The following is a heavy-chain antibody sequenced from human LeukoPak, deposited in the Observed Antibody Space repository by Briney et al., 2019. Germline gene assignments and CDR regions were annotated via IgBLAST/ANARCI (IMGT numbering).Heavy chain of an antibody. D-gene: IGHD3/OR15-3a*01. Sequence: PGGSLRLSCAASGFTFSSYSMNWVRQAPGKGLEWVAFIRYDGSNKYYADSVKGRFTISRDNSKNTLYLQMNSLRAEDTAVYYCAKDLVRGLVTSPFDYWGQGTLVTVSS. CDR1: GFTFSSYS. V-gene: IGHV3-30*02. CDR2: IRYDGSNK. CDR3: AKDLVRGLVTSPFDY. J-gene: IGHJ4*02.